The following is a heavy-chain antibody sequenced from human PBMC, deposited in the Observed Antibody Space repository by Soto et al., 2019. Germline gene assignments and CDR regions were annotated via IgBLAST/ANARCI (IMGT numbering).Heavy chain of an antibody. D-gene: IGHD2-15*01. CDR2: MNPNSGNT. J-gene: IGHJ2*01. Sequence: QVQLVQSGAEVKKPGASVKVSCKASGYTFTSYDINWVRQATGQGLEWMGWMNPNSGNTGYAQKFQGRVTMTRNTSISTAYMELSSLRSEDTAVYYCARASGGYCSGGSCYLSLGARGRRFRGVSLEGIFDLWGRGTLVTVSS. CDR3: ARASGGYCSGGSCYLSLGARGRRFRGVSLEGIFDL. V-gene: IGHV1-8*01. CDR1: GYTFTSYD.